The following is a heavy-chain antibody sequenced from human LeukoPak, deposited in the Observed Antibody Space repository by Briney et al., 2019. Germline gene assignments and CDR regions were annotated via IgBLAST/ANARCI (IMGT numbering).Heavy chain of an antibody. CDR3: ARDFRSGSYKGPGYYGMDV. Sequence: PGGSLRLSCAASGFTFSSYSMNWVRQAPGKGLEWVSYISISSSTIYYADSVKGRFTISRDNAKNSLYLHMNSLRDEDTAVYYCARDFRSGSYKGPGYYGMDVWGQGTTVTVSS. D-gene: IGHD1-26*01. CDR1: GFTFSSYS. V-gene: IGHV3-48*02. CDR2: ISISSSTI. J-gene: IGHJ6*02.